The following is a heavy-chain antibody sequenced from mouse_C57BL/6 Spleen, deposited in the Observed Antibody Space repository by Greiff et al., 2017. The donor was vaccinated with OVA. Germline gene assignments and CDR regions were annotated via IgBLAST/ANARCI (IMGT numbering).Heavy chain of an antibody. Sequence: QVQLQQSGTELVKPGASVKLSCKASGYTFTSYWMHWVKQRPGQGLEWIGNINPSNGGTNYNEKFKSKATLTVDKSSSTAYMQLSSLTSEDSAFYFGARGGRGYTLNYWAKGTTLTVSS. CDR1: GYTFTSYW. CDR2: INPSNGGT. CDR3: ARGGRGYTLNY. V-gene: IGHV1-53*01. D-gene: IGHD2-2*01. J-gene: IGHJ2*01.